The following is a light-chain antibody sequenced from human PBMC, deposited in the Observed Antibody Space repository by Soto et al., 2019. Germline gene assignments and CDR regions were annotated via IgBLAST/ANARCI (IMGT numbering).Light chain of an antibody. V-gene: IGKV3-20*01. Sequence: IVLTQSPGTLSLFPGERATLSCRASHLISSNYIAWYQQKPGRAPTLLIRDASVRAAGIPDRFSGSGSGTDFTLTISRLEPEDFAVFYCHQYGSSPYTFGQGTRLEIK. CDR2: DAS. CDR1: HLISSNY. CDR3: HQYGSSPYT. J-gene: IGKJ2*01.